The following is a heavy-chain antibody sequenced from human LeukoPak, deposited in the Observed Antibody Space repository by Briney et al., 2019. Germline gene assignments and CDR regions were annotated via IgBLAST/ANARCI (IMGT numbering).Heavy chain of an antibody. CDR1: GGTFSSYA. V-gene: IGHV1-69*13. Sequence: SVKVSCKASGGTFSSYAISWVRQAPGQGLEWMGGIIPIFGTANYAQKFQGRVTITADESTSTAYMELSSLRSEDTAVYYCASSRDGYNFHFDYWGQGTLVTVSS. D-gene: IGHD5-24*01. CDR2: IIPIFGTA. CDR3: ASSRDGYNFHFDY. J-gene: IGHJ4*02.